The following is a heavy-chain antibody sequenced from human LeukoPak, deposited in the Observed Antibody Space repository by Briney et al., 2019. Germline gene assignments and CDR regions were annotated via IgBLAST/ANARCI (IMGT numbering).Heavy chain of an antibody. CDR2: IIPIFGTA. V-gene: IGHV1-69*01. J-gene: IGHJ4*02. Sequence: ASVKVSCKASGGTFSSYAISWVRQAPGQGLEWMGGIIPIFGTANYAQKFQGRVTITADESTSTAYLDLSSLRSDDTAVYYCARDGDYGTGSYYRGCIDSWGQGTPVTVSP. D-gene: IGHD3-10*01. CDR1: GGTFSSYA. CDR3: ARDGDYGTGSYYRGCIDS.